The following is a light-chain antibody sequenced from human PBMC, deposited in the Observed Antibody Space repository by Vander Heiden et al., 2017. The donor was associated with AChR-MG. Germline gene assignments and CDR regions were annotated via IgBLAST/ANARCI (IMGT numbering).Light chain of an antibody. CDR2: EAS. V-gene: IGKV1-5*01. CDR1: QRVSKW. CDR3: QQYNSYSS. Sequence: DVQITQFPSTLSASVGERVIITCRASQRVSKWLAWYQQKPGKAPKVLIYEASKLKSGVPSRFNGSGSGAEFTLTISSLQPDDFATYYCQQYNSYSSFGQGTKVE. J-gene: IGKJ1*01.